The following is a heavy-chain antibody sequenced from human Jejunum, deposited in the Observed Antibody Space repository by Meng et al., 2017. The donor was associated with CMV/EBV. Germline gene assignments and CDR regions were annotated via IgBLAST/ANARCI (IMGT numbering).Heavy chain of an antibody. J-gene: IGHJ4*02. Sequence: SSSGSGFASSTSSMHRVRPAPGPRLEWMGWINAGNGNAKYSQNFQGRVTITRDTSASTDFMELSSLRSEDTAVYYCARDGYFDLDYWGQGTLVTVSS. CDR2: INAGNGNA. V-gene: IGHV1-3*01. CDR1: GFASSTSS. CDR3: ARDGYFDLDY. D-gene: IGHD3-9*01.